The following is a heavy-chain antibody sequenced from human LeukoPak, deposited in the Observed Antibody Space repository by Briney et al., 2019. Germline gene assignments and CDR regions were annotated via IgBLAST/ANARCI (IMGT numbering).Heavy chain of an antibody. V-gene: IGHV3-11*01. J-gene: IGHJ5*02. CDR1: GFTFSDYY. D-gene: IGHD3-22*01. Sequence: GGSLRLSCAASGFTFSDYYMSWIRQAPGKGLEGVSYIGSSGSTIYYADSVKGRFTISRDNAKNSLYLQMNSLRAEDTAVYYCARLLGRQSSGHYNWFDPWGQETLVTVSS. CDR2: IGSSGSTI. CDR3: ARLLGRQSSGHYNWFDP.